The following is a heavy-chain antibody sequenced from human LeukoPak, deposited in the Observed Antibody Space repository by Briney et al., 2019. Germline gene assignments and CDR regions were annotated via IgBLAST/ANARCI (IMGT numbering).Heavy chain of an antibody. J-gene: IGHJ4*02. CDR1: GFTFSDDY. CDR2: ISTTSSYT. V-gene: IGHV3-11*03. CDR3: AQGGYQFYFDS. Sequence: GGSLRLSCAASGFTFSDDYMSWIRQAPGKGLEWVSYISTTSSYTSYADSVRGRFTISRDNAKNSLYLQMNSLRAEDAAVYYCAQGGYQFYFDSWGQGTLVTVSS. D-gene: IGHD5-12*01.